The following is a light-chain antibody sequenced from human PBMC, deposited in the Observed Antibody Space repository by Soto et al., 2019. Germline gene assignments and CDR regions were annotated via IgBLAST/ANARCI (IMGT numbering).Light chain of an antibody. CDR3: AAWDDDLRVWL. CDR2: SSN. J-gene: IGLJ3*02. V-gene: IGLV1-44*01. CDR1: DSNIGNTA. Sequence: QSVLTQPPSVSATPGQGVILSCSGGDSNIGNTAVNWYQQLPGTAPRLLIYSSNQRPSGVPDRISGYTSGTSASLAISGLQSEDEADYYCAAWDDDLRVWLFGGGTKLTVL.